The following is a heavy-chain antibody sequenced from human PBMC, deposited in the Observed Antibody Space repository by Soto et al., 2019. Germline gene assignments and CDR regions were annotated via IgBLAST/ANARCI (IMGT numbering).Heavy chain of an antibody. CDR1: GFTFSSYS. CDR3: ARGGVLRYFDWPGNYFDY. J-gene: IGHJ4*02. CDR2: ISSSSSTI. Sequence: GGSLRLSCAASGFTFSSYSMNWVRQAPGKGLEWVSYISSSSSTIYYADSVKGRFTISRDNAKNSLYLQMNSLRDEDTAVYYCARGGVLRYFDWPGNYFDYWGQGTLVTVSS. D-gene: IGHD3-9*01. V-gene: IGHV3-48*02.